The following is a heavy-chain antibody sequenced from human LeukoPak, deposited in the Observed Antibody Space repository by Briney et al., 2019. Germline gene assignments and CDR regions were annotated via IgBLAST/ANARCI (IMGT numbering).Heavy chain of an antibody. CDR1: GGTFSSYA. Sequence: SVKVSCKASGGTFSSYAISWVRQAPGQGLGWMGGILPIFGTANYAQKFQGRVTITTDESTSTAYMELSSLRSEDTAVYYCASGAIFGVVISGEYYYYMDIWGKGTTVTVSS. V-gene: IGHV1-69*05. CDR3: ASGAIFGVVISGEYYYYMDI. D-gene: IGHD3-3*01. CDR2: ILPIFGTA. J-gene: IGHJ6*03.